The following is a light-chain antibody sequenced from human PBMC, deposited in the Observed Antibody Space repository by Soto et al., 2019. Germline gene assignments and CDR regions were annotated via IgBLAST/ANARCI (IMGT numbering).Light chain of an antibody. J-gene: IGKJ4*01. CDR1: QSVSSN. CDR3: QQSNSSPPT. CDR2: GAS. V-gene: IGKV3-15*01. Sequence: EIVMTQSPATLSVSPGERATLSCRASQSVSSNLAWYQQKPGQAPRLLIYGASTRATGIPARFSGSGSGTEFTLTISSLQPEDFATYFCQQSNSSPPTFGGGTKVEIK.